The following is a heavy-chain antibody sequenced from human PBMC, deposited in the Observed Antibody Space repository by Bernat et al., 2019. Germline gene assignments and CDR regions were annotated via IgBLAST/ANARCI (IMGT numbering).Heavy chain of an antibody. D-gene: IGHD2-15*01. CDR1: GGSISSSSYY. V-gene: IGHV4-39*01. J-gene: IGHJ4*02. Sequence: QVQLQESGPGLVKPSQTLSLTCTVSGGSISSSSYYWGWIRQPPGKGLEWIGSIYYSGSTYYNPSLKSRVTISVDTSKNQFSLKLSSVTAADTAVYYCATFRRLPLFDYWGQGTLVTVSS. CDR2: IYYSGST. CDR3: ATFRRLPLFDY.